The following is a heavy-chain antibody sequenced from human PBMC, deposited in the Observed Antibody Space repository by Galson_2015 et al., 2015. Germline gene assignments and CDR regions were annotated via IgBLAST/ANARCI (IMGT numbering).Heavy chain of an antibody. CDR2: IYSRGST. V-gene: IGHV3-53*01. Sequence: SLRLSCAASGFTVSSNYMSWVRQAPGQGLEWVSVIYSRGSTYYADSVKGRFTISRDNSKNTLYLQMNSLRAEDTAVYYCARGPAAAVPFDYWGQGTLVTVSS. CDR1: GFTVSSNY. CDR3: ARGPAAAVPFDY. J-gene: IGHJ4*02. D-gene: IGHD6-25*01.